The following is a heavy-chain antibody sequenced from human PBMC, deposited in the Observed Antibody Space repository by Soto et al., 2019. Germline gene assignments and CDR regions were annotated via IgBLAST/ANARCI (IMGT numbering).Heavy chain of an antibody. CDR1: GGTFSSYT. V-gene: IGHV1-69*02. D-gene: IGHD2-8*01. CDR3: ARXGXXGRVCCAFDI. J-gene: IGHJ3*02. CDR2: IIPILGIA. Sequence: QVQLVQSGAEVKKPGSSVKVSCKASGGTFSSYTISWVRQAPGQGLEWMGRIIPILGIANYAQKFQGRVXITAXKSTSTAYMXLSSLRSEDTAVYYCARXGXXGRVCCAFDIWGQGTMVTVSS.